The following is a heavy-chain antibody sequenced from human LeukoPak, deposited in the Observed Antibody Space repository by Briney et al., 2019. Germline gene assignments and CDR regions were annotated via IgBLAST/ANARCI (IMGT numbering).Heavy chain of an antibody. CDR3: AKSGTSHTVALYYFDY. Sequence: PGGSLRLSCAASGFTFSSYAMSWVRQAPGKGLEWVSAISGSGGSTYYADSVKGRFTISRDNSKNTLYLQMNSLRAEDTAVYYCAKSGTSHTVALYYFDYWGQGTLVTVSS. J-gene: IGHJ4*02. CDR1: GFTFSSYA. D-gene: IGHD4-23*01. V-gene: IGHV3-23*01. CDR2: ISGSGGST.